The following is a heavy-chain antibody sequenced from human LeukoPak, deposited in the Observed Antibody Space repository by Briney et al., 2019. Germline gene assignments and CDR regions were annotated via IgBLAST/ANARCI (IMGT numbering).Heavy chain of an antibody. CDR3: ARGNYGSGSYYPFEY. Sequence: PGGSLRLSCAASGFTVSSNYMSWVRQAPGKGLEWVSVIYSGANTYYADSVKGRFTISRDNSKNTLYLQMNSLRAEDTAVYYCARGNYGSGSYYPFEYWGQGTLVTVSS. J-gene: IGHJ4*02. CDR2: IYSGANT. D-gene: IGHD3-10*01. CDR1: GFTVSSNY. V-gene: IGHV3-66*01.